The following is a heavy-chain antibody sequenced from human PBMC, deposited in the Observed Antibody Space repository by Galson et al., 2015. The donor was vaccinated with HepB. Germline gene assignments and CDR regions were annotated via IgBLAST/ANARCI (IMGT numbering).Heavy chain of an antibody. CDR1: GFTFSSYA. J-gene: IGHJ6*02. D-gene: IGHD6-19*01. CDR2: ISYDGSNK. Sequence: SLRLSCAASGFTFSSYAMHWVRQAPGKGLEWVAVISYDGSNKYYADSVKGRFTISRDNSKNTLYLQMNSLRAEDTAVYYCARSLAVASYYYYGMDVWGQGTTVTVSS. CDR3: ARSLAVASYYYYGMDV. V-gene: IGHV3-30*04.